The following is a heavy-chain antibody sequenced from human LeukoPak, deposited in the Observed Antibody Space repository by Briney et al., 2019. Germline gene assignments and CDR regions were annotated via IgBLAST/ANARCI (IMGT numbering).Heavy chain of an antibody. CDR1: GFTFSRYW. CDR3: GRDFNY. CDR2: IKPDGSEK. Sequence: GGSLRLSCAASGFTFSRYWMSWVRQAPGKGLEWVANIKPDGSEKYYVDSVKGRFTISRDNAKNSLYLQMNSLRAEDTAVYYCGRDFNYWGQGTLVTVAS. V-gene: IGHV3-7*01. J-gene: IGHJ4*02.